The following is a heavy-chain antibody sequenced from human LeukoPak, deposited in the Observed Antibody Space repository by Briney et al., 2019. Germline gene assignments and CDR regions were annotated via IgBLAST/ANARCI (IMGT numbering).Heavy chain of an antibody. V-gene: IGHV3-30*18. CDR1: GFTFSGYG. CDR3: AKDWSGSQRYFDY. J-gene: IGHJ4*02. D-gene: IGHD1-26*01. Sequence: GRSLRLSCAASGFTFSGYGLHWVRQAPGKGLEWVAVISYDGSNKYYADSVKGRFTISRDNSKNTLYLQMTSLRAEDTALYYCAKDWSGSQRYFDYWGQGTLVTVSS. CDR2: ISYDGSNK.